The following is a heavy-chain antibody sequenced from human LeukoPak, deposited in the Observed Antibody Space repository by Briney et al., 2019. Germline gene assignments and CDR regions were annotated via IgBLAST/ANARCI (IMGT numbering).Heavy chain of an antibody. D-gene: IGHD6-13*01. CDR2: MNPKSGNI. Sequence: ASVKVSCKASGYILANYDINWVRQATGQGLEWMGWMNPKSGNIGFAQKFQGRVTMTTNTSINTAYMELSSLTSEDTAVYYCARGPIAATGTGGWGQGTLVIVSS. V-gene: IGHV1-8*01. CDR3: ARGPIAATGTGG. CDR1: GYILANYD. J-gene: IGHJ4*02.